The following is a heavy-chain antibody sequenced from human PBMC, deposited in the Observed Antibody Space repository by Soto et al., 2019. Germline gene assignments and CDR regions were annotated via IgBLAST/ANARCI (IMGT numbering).Heavy chain of an antibody. V-gene: IGHV1-18*01. CDR3: AINYNTLTGYYRFFNY. Sequence: QVQLVQSGAEVKKPGASVKVSCKGSGYTFISYDISWVRQAHGQGLEWMGRISAYNGNTNYAQNLQGRVTLTTDTTTSTAYMELRSLRSDDTAVYYCAINYNTLTGYYRFFNYWGQGTLVTVSS. J-gene: IGHJ4*02. D-gene: IGHD3-9*01. CDR1: GYTFISYD. CDR2: ISAYNGNT.